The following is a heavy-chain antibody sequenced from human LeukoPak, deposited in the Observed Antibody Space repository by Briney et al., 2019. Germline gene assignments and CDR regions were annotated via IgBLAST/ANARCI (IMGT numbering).Heavy chain of an antibody. J-gene: IGHJ4*02. CDR1: GGSISSGGYY. Sequence: SETLSLTCTVSGGSISSGGYYWSWIRQHPGKGLEWTGYIYYSGSTYYNPSLKSRVTISVDTSKNQFSLKLSSVTAADTAVYYCARNYGGDSNFDYWGQGTLDTVSS. CDR2: IYYSGST. D-gene: IGHD4-23*01. CDR3: ARNYGGDSNFDY. V-gene: IGHV4-30-4*08.